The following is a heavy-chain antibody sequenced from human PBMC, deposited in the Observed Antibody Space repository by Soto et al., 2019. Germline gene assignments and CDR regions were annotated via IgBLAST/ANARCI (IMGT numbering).Heavy chain of an antibody. CDR2: IYYSGST. Sequence: QVQLQESGPGLVKPSQTLSLTCTVSGGSISSGGYYWSWIRQHPGKGLEWIGDIYYSGSTYYNPSLKSRVTISVDTSKNQFSLKLSSVTAADTAVYYCARDGYCSGGSCYSDYYYYGMDVWGQGTTVTVSS. V-gene: IGHV4-31*03. D-gene: IGHD2-15*01. CDR3: ARDGYCSGGSCYSDYYYYGMDV. J-gene: IGHJ6*02. CDR1: GGSISSGGYY.